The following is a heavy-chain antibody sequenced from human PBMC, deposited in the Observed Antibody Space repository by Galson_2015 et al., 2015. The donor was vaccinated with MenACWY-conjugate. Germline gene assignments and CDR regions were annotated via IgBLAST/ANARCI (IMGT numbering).Heavy chain of an antibody. J-gene: IGHJ4*02. D-gene: IGHD3-3*01. CDR3: ARLPTWGSSFGYFDY. CDR1: GGSISSHY. CDR2: IRNTGSL. Sequence: ETLSLTCTVSGGSISSHYWSWCRQPAGRGLEWIAYIRNTGSLKDNPSLKSRVTMSADKSNNLFSLRLISVTAADTAVYYCARLPTWGSSFGYFDYWGQGIVVAVSS. V-gene: IGHV4-59*08.